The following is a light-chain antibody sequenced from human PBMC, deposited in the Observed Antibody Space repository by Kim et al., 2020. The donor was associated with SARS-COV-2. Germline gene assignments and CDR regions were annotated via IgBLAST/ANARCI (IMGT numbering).Light chain of an antibody. V-gene: IGLV3-1*01. J-gene: IGLJ3*02. CDR2: QDN. CDR1: KLGDKY. CDR3: QAWDSSTAV. Sequence: SYELTQPPSVSVSPGQTASITCSGDKLGDKYASWYQQKPGQSPVLVIYQDNKRPSGIPERFSGSNSGNTATLTISGTQAMDEADYFCQAWDSSTAVFGGGNQLTVL.